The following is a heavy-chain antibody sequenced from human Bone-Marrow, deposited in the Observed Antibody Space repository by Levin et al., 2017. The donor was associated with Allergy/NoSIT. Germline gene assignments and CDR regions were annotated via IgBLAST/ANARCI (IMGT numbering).Heavy chain of an antibody. CDR3: TALNQYNGFAI. CDR2: IKSKAAGGTT. J-gene: IGHJ3*02. V-gene: IGHV3-15*01. D-gene: IGHD1-14*01. CDR1: GFTFSNIW. Sequence: PGGSLRLSCAASGFTFSNIWMNWVRQAPGKGLEWIGRIKSKAAGGTTDYAAPVKGRFTISRDDSKDTLHLEMNSLRTEDTAVYFCTALNQYNGFAIWGRGTMVTVSS.